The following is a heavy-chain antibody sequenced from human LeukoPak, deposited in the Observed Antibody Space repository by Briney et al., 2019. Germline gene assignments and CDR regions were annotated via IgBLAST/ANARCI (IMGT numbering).Heavy chain of an antibody. CDR3: ARVVEVPAATGPNYYYYYYMDV. CDR1: GFIFSSYW. CDR2: IKKDGSEK. V-gene: IGHV3-7*01. D-gene: IGHD2-2*01. Sequence: GGSLRLSCAASGFIFSSYWMSWVRQAPGKGLEWVANIKKDGSEKYYVDSVKGRFTISRDNAKKSLYLQMNSLRAEDTAVYYCARVVEVPAATGPNYYYYYYMDVWGKGTTVTVSS. J-gene: IGHJ6*03.